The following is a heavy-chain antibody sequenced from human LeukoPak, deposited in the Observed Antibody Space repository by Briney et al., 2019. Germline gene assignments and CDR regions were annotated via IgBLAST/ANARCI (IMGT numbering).Heavy chain of an antibody. J-gene: IGHJ4*02. V-gene: IGHV3-53*01. Sequence: GGSLRLSCAASGFTVSSNYMSWVRQAPGKGLEWVSVIYSGGSTYYADSVKGRSTISRDDSKNTLYLQMNSLRAEDTAVYYCARWDSGYEYFDYWGQGTLVTVSS. CDR3: ARWDSGYEYFDY. CDR2: IYSGGST. CDR1: GFTVSSNY. D-gene: IGHD5-12*01.